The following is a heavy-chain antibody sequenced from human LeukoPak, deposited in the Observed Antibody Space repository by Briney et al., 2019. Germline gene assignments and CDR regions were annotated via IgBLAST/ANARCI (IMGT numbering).Heavy chain of an antibody. D-gene: IGHD6-19*01. Sequence: QAGGSLRLSCAASGFTFSSCGMGWGRQAPGKGLEWVSAISGSCGSTYYADSVQGRFTISRDNSKNTLYLQMNSLRAEDTAVYYCAKDHAPSSGWYFDYWGQGTLVTV. V-gene: IGHV3-23*01. CDR2: ISGSCGST. CDR3: AKDHAPSSGWYFDY. CDR1: GFTFSSCG. J-gene: IGHJ4*02.